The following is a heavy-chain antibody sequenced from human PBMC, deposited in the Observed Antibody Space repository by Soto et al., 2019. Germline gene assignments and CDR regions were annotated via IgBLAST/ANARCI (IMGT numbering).Heavy chain of an antibody. CDR3: ARHDGRDAFDI. CDR2: IYYSGST. J-gene: IGHJ3*02. V-gene: IGHV4-59*08. Sequence: SETLSLTCTVSGGSISSYYWSWIRQPPGKGLEWIGYIYYSGSTNYNPSLKSRVTISVDTSKNQFSLKLSSVTAADTAVYYCARHDGRDAFDIWGQGTIVTVSS. CDR1: GGSISSYY.